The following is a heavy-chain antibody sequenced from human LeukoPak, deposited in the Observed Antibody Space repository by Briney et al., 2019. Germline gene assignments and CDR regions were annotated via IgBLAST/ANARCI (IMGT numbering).Heavy chain of an antibody. J-gene: IGHJ4*02. CDR3: AKGPYDSSGYYYPFDY. V-gene: IGHV3-23*01. CDR2: ISGSGGST. D-gene: IGHD3-22*01. Sequence: GGSLRLSCAASGFTFSSYAMSWVRQAPGKGLEWDSAISGSGGSTYYADSVKGRFTISRDNSKNTLYLQMNSLRAEDTAVYYCAKGPYDSSGYYYPFDYWGQGTLVTVSS. CDR1: GFTFSSYA.